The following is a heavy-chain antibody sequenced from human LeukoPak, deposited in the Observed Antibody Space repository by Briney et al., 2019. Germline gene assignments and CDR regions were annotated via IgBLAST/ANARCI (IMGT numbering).Heavy chain of an antibody. CDR1: GFTFSSYD. CDR2: ISAAGDT. Sequence: GGSLRLSCAAAGFTFSSYDMHWVRQATGTGLEWVSAISAAGDTYYLDSVKGRFTISRENAKHSLYLQMNSLRAGDTAVYYCVALGDRIYWGQGTLVTVSS. V-gene: IGHV3-13*01. CDR3: VALGDRIY. J-gene: IGHJ4*02. D-gene: IGHD2-21*02.